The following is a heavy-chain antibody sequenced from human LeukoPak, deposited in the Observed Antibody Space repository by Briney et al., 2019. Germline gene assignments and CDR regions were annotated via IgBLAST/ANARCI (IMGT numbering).Heavy chain of an antibody. D-gene: IGHD2-2*02. CDR1: GGTFSSYA. CDR3: ARSHSVIPAAIPRSGDQHHYMDV. V-gene: IGHV1-69*05. Sequence: ASVKVSCKASGGTFSSYAISWVRQAPGQGLEWMGGIIPIFGTANYAQKFQGRVTITTDESTSTAYMELSSLRSEDTAVYYFARSHSVIPAAIPRSGDQHHYMDVWGKGTTVTVSS. CDR2: IIPIFGTA. J-gene: IGHJ6*03.